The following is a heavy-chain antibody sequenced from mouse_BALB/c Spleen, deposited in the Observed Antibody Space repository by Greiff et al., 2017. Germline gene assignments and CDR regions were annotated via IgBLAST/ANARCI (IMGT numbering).Heavy chain of an antibody. D-gene: IGHD2-4*01. CDR3: APMITTIYAMDY. V-gene: IGHV14-1*02. Sequence: EVKLQESGAELVRPGALVKLSCKASGFNIKDYYMHWVKQRPEQGLEWIGWIDPENGNTIYDPKFQGKASITADTSSNTAYLQLSSLTSEDTAVYYCAPMITTIYAMDYWGQGTSVTVSS. J-gene: IGHJ4*01. CDR1: GFNIKDYY. CDR2: IDPENGNT.